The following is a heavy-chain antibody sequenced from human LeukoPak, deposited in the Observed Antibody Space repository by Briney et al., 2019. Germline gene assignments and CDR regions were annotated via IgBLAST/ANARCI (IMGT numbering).Heavy chain of an antibody. CDR1: GFTFTNFS. CDR2: VRINGANR. J-gene: IGHJ4*02. CDR3: TSGRGATIARPFFDYR. V-gene: IGHV3-64*01. D-gene: IGHD1-26*01. Sequence: PGGSLRLSCAASGFTFTNFSMHWVRQAPGKGRSYVSGVRINGANRNHENPVKCRCTTSRSHSKNTVWLQMGSLRVEDTGVYFCTSGRGATIARPFFDYRGGQGSLMSAPS.